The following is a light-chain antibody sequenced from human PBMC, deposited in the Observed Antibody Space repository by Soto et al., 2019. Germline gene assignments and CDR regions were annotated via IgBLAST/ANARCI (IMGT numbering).Light chain of an antibody. V-gene: IGLV2-8*01. Sequence: QSVLTQPPSASGSPGQSVTISCTGTSSDVGGYNYVPWYQQHPGKAPKLMIYEVTKRPSGVPDRFSGSKSGNTASLTVSGLQAEDEADYFCCSHAGDNTYVFGTGTKVTVL. CDR3: CSHAGDNTYV. CDR1: SSDVGGYNY. CDR2: EVT. J-gene: IGLJ1*01.